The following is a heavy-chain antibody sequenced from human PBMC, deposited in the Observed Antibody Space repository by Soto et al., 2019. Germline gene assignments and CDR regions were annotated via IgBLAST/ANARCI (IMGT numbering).Heavy chain of an antibody. CDR1: GGSFSGYY. CDR2: INHSGST. J-gene: IGHJ4*02. D-gene: IGHD6-13*01. V-gene: IGHV4-34*01. Sequence: SETLSLTCAVYGGSFSGYYWSWIRQPPGKGLEWIGEINHSGSTNYNPSLKSRVTISVDTSKNQFSLKLSSVTAADTAVYYCARGRIAAADFDYWGQGTLVTVSS. CDR3: ARGRIAAADFDY.